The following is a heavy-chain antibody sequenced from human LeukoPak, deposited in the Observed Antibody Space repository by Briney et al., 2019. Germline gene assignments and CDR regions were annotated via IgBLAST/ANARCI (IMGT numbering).Heavy chain of an antibody. V-gene: IGHV1-69*13. D-gene: IGHD3-22*01. J-gene: IGHJ4*02. Sequence: GASVKVSCKASGGTFSSYAFSWVRQAPGQGLEWMGGIIPIAGTTNYAQMFQGRVTITADESTSTAYMELSSLRSEDTAVYYCARGGYYYDSSGYSHLPDYWGQETLVTVSA. CDR2: IIPIAGTT. CDR1: GGTFSSYA. CDR3: ARGGYYYDSSGYSHLPDY.